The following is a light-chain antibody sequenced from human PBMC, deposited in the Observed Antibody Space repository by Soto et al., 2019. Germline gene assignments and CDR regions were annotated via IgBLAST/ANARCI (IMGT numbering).Light chain of an antibody. CDR1: QSVSSN. V-gene: IGKV3-11*01. J-gene: IGKJ5*01. CDR3: QKRSNWPIN. Sequence: EIVLTQSPATLSLSPGERATLSCRASQSVSSNLAWYQQKPGQAPRLLIYGASTRATGIPARFSGSGSGTDFTLTISRLEPEDFAVYYCQKRSNWPINCGQGKRRAIK. CDR2: GAS.